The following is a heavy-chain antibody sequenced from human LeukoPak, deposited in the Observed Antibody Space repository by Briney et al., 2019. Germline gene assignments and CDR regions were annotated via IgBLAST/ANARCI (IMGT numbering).Heavy chain of an antibody. J-gene: IGHJ4*02. V-gene: IGHV3-48*03. CDR2: ITNSGSTI. CDR1: GFTFSSYA. CDR3: AVRFDY. Sequence: GGSLRLSCAASGFTFSSYAMNWDRQAPGKGLEWISYITNSGSTIYYADSVKGRFTISRGNAKNSLSLQMDSLRAEDTAVYYCAVRFDYWGQGTLVTVSS.